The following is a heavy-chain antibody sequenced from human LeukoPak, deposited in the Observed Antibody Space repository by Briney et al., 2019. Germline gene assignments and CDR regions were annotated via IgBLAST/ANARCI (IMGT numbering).Heavy chain of an antibody. J-gene: IGHJ6*03. CDR3: ARGSGIAVAGTEDYYMDV. CDR1: RGTFSSCA. V-gene: IGHV1-69*05. D-gene: IGHD6-19*01. CDR2: IIPIFGTA. Sequence: SVKVSCKASRGTFSSCAISWVRQAPGQGLEWMGGIIPIFGTANYAQKFQGRVTITTDESTSTAYMELSSLRSEDTAVYYCARGSGIAVAGTEDYYMDVWGKGTTVTVSS.